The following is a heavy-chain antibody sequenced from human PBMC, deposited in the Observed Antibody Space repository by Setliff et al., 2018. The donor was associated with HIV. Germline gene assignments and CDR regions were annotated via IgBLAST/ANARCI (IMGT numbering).Heavy chain of an antibody. V-gene: IGHV1-24*01. D-gene: IGHD3-16*01. Sequence: GASVKVSCKVSGYSLTELSMHWVRQVPGKGFEWMGGFDPLKGKMVYAQAFRGRVTLTEVKSTETVYMELRRLGSDDTAVYYRTSFIWALGYFDYWGQGALVTVSS. CDR1: GYSLTELS. J-gene: IGHJ4*02. CDR2: FDPLKGKM. CDR3: TSFIWALGYFDY.